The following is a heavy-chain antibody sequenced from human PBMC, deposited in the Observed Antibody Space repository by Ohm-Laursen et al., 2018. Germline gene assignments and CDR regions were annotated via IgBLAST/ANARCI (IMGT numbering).Heavy chain of an antibody. CDR2: IWYDGSNK. Sequence: SLRLSCTASGFTFSSYGMHWVRQAPGKGLEWVAVIWYDGSNKYYADSVKGRFTISRDNSKNTLYLQMNSLRAEDTAVYYCASEVGYCSGGSCPDYWGQGTLVTVSS. V-gene: IGHV3-33*01. D-gene: IGHD2-15*01. CDR1: GFTFSSYG. CDR3: ASEVGYCSGGSCPDY. J-gene: IGHJ4*02.